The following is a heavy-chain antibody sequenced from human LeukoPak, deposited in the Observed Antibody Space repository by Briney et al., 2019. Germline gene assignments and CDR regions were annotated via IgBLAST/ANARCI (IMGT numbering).Heavy chain of an antibody. D-gene: IGHD5-18*01. V-gene: IGHV4-34*01. J-gene: IGHJ6*02. CDR3: ARHRSADTAPYYYYGMDV. Sequence: SETLSLTCAVYGGSFSGYYWSWIRQPPGKGLEWIGEINHSGSTNYNPSLKSRVTISVDTSKNQFSLKLSSVTAADTAVYYCARHRSADTAPYYYYGMDVWGQGTTVTVSS. CDR2: INHSGST. CDR1: GGSFSGYY.